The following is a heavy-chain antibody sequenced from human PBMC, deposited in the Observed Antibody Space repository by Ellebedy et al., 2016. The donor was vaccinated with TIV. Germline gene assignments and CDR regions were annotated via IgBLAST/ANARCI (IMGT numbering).Heavy chain of an antibody. D-gene: IGHD2-2*03. J-gene: IGHJ4*02. Sequence: GGSLRLXXAASGFNFGGHGMHWVRQAPGKGLEWVAVIWYDGSNKYYADSVKGRFTISRDDSKNTVYLQMNSLRAEDTAVYYCAREAGYCSSTNCPPTEFDYWGQGTLVTVSS. CDR2: IWYDGSNK. CDR3: AREAGYCSSTNCPPTEFDY. V-gene: IGHV3-33*08. CDR1: GFNFGGHG.